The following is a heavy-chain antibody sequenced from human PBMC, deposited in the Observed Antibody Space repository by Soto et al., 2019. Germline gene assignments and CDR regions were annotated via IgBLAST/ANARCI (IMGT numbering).Heavy chain of an antibody. V-gene: IGHV4-39*01. CDR2: IYYSGST. CDR1: GGSITSSSYY. Sequence: SEILSLTCTVSGGSITSSSYYWGWIRQPPGKGLEWIGSIYYSGSTYYNPSLKSRVTISVDTSKNQFSLKLSSVTAADTAVYYCATQEVGGSYVYTFDPWGQGTLVTVSS. CDR3: ATQEVGGSYVYTFDP. D-gene: IGHD1-26*01. J-gene: IGHJ5*02.